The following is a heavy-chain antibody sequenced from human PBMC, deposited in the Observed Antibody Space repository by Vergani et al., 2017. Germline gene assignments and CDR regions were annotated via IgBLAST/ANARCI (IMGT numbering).Heavy chain of an antibody. D-gene: IGHD1-14*01. CDR3: ARDMRANRGGLD. V-gene: IGHV4-59*01. J-gene: IGHJ4*02. Sequence: QVQLQESGPGLVKPSETLSLTCTVSGGSISSYYWSWIRQPPGKGLEWIGYIYYSGSTNYNPSLKSRVTISVDTSKNQFSLKLSSVTAADTAVYYCARDMRANRGGLDWGQGTLVTVSS. CDR2: IYYSGST. CDR1: GGSISSYY.